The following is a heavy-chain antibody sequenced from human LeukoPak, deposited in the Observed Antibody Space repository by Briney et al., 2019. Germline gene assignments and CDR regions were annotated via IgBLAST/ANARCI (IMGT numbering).Heavy chain of an antibody. CDR1: GFTFCSSA. J-gene: IGHJ4*02. CDR2: FSRSGPDT. Sequence: GSLRLSFAASGFTFCSSAISWVRQAPGKGPEWVSTFSRSGPDTYYADSVKGRFTIFRDNSKNTLYLQMNSLRAEDTAVYYCAKGSLGSWYYFDYWGQGTLVTVSS. CDR3: AKGSLGSWYYFDY. V-gene: IGHV3-23*01. D-gene: IGHD6-13*01.